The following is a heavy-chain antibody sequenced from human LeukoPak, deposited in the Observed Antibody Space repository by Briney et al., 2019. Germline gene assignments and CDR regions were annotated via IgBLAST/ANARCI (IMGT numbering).Heavy chain of an antibody. CDR1: GGSISSSSYY. V-gene: IGHV4-39*01. CDR2: IYYSGST. Sequence: SETLSLTCTVSGGSISSSSYYWGWIRQPPGKGLEWIGSIYYSGSTYYNPSLKSRVTISVDTSKNQFSLKLSSVTAADTAVYYCARLISGGSYLYGAFDIWGQGTMVTVSS. J-gene: IGHJ3*02. CDR3: ARLISGGSYLYGAFDI. D-gene: IGHD1-26*01.